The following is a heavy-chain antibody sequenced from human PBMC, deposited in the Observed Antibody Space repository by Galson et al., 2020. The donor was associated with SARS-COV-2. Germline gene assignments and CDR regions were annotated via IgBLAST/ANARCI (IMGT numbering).Heavy chain of an antibody. D-gene: IGHD3-3*01. CDR2: FDPEDGET. V-gene: IGHV1-24*01. Sequence: ASVKVSCKVSGYTLTELSMHRVRQAPGTRLEWLGGFDPEDGETIYAQKFQGRVTMTEDTSTDTAYIELNSLRSEDTAVYYCATAPAIVGGARELDYWGQGTRVTVSS. CDR3: ATAPAIVGGARELDY. J-gene: IGHJ4*02. CDR1: GYTLTELS.